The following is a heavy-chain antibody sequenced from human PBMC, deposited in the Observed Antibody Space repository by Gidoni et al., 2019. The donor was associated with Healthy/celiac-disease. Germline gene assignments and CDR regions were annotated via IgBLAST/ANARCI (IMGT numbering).Heavy chain of an antibody. CDR1: GFTFSSYA. CDR3: AKVEYYDSSGDPDY. Sequence: EVQLLESGGGLVQPGGSLRLSCAASGFTFSSYAMSWVRQAPGKGLEWVSAISGSGGNTYYADAVKGRFTISRDNSRNTLYLQMDSLRAEDTAVCYCAKVEYYDSSGDPDYWGQGALVTVSA. CDR2: ISGSGGNT. D-gene: IGHD3-22*01. J-gene: IGHJ4*02. V-gene: IGHV3-23*01.